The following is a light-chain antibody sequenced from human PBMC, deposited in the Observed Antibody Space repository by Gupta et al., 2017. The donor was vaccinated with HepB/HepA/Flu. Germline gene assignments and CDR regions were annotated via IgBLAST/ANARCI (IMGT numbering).Light chain of an antibody. CDR1: QDINSY. CDR3: QQFNSYPIT. V-gene: IGKV1-9*01. Sequence: DIQLTQSPSFLSASVGDRVTITCRASQDINSYLIWYQQKPGKAPNLLIYIASTLQGGVPSRFSGSGSGTEFTLTISSLQPEDFATYYCQQFNSYPITFGQGTRLDIK. CDR2: IAS. J-gene: IGKJ5*01.